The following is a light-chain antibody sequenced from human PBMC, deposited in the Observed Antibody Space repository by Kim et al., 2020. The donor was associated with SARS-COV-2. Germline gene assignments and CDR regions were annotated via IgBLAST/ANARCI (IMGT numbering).Light chain of an antibody. J-gene: IGKJ1*01. Sequence: EIVLTQSPATLSLSPGERATLSCRASQSVSNYLAWYQQKPGQAPRLLIYGASTRATGIPARFSGSGSGTEFTLSISSLQSEDFAVYYCQQYSQWPLTFGQGTKVDIK. CDR3: QQYSQWPLT. V-gene: IGKV3-15*01. CDR2: GAS. CDR1: QSVSNY.